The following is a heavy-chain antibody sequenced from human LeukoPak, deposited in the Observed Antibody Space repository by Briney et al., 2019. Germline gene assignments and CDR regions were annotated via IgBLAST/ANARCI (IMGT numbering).Heavy chain of an antibody. D-gene: IGHD3-10*01. CDR2: IESKTDGETT. J-gene: IGHJ4*02. CDR3: STYGSGRKFDY. CDR1: GFSFTDAW. Sequence: PGGSLRLSCVGSGFSFTDAWTSWVRQIPGKGLEWVGRIESKTDGETTDYATPVKDRFIISRDDSTNTLYLQMNSLKSEDTAVYYCSTYGSGRKFDYWGQGTLVTASS. V-gene: IGHV3-15*04.